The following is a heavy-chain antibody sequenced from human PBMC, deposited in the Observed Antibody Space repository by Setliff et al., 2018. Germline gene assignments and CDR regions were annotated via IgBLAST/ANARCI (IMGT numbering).Heavy chain of an antibody. J-gene: IGHJ5*02. Sequence: ASVKVSCKASAFTKYYVHWVRQAPGQGLEWMGIIHPSGGDTKNAQKFQGRVTMTTDTSTNTAYMELRSLTSDDTAIYYCVRDRHSFVVPPEEAWFDPWGQGALVTVSS. CDR1: AFTKYY. D-gene: IGHD2-2*01. CDR3: VRDRHSFVVPPEEAWFDP. CDR2: IHPSGGDT. V-gene: IGHV1-46*01.